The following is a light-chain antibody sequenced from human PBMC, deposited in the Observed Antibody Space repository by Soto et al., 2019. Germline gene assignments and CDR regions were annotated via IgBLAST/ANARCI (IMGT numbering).Light chain of an antibody. J-gene: IGKJ5*01. V-gene: IGKV3-20*01. Sequence: EIVLTQSPGTLSLSPGERATLSCRAIQSVRSSYLAWYQQKPGQAPRLLIYGASSRATGIPDRFSGSGSGTDFTLTISRLEPEDFAVYYCQQYNNWPPITFGQGTRLEIK. CDR3: QQYNNWPPIT. CDR1: QSVRSSY. CDR2: GAS.